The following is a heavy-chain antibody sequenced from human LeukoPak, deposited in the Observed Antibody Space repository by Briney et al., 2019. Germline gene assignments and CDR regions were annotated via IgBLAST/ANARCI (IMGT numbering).Heavy chain of an antibody. CDR1: GGTFSSYA. V-gene: IGHV1-69*13. CDR2: IIPIFGTA. D-gene: IGHD6-13*01. Sequence: ASVNVSCTASGGTFSSYAISWVRQAPGQGLEWMGGIIPIFGTANYAQKFQGRVTITADESTSTAYMELSSLRSEDTAVYYCARDSASSSWYNSFQFAFDIWGQGTMVTVSS. J-gene: IGHJ3*02. CDR3: ARDSASSSWYNSFQFAFDI.